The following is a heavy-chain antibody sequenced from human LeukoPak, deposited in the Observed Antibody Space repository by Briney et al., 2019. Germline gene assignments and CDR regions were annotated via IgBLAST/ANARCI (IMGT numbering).Heavy chain of an antibody. CDR1: GGSISSGDYY. V-gene: IGHV4-30-4*01. D-gene: IGHD3-22*01. J-gene: IGHJ5*02. CDR2: MYYSGST. CDR3: ARPYYYDSRIDP. Sequence: SETLSLTCTVSGGSISSGDYYWSWIRQPPGKGLESIAYMYYSGSTYYNPSLKSRVTMSADTSKNQLSLKLSSVTAADTAVYYCARPYYYDSRIDPWGQRILVTVSS.